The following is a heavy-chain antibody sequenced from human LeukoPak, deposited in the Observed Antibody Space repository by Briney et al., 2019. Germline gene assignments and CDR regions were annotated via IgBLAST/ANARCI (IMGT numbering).Heavy chain of an antibody. D-gene: IGHD3-10*01. J-gene: IGHJ5*02. CDR3: AKDARGSGSYYIGWFDP. V-gene: IGHV3-30*18. CDR1: GFSFSSYG. CDR2: ISYDGSNK. Sequence: PGRALRLSCAASGFSFSSYGMHWVRQAPAAGREGVAVISYDGSNKYYADSVKGRFTISRDNSKNTLYLQMNSLRAEDTAVYYCAKDARGSGSYYIGWFDPWGQGTLVTVSS.